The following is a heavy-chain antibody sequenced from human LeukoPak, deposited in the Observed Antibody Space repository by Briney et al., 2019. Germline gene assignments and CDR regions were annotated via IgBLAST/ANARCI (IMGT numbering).Heavy chain of an antibody. D-gene: IGHD1-26*01. CDR2: INYSGTT. CDR1: GGSVSSDSYY. J-gene: IGHJ4*02. CDR3: ARLGTYSGNLFDN. Sequence: SETLSLTCTVSGGSVSSDSYYWVWVRQPPGKGLEWTGSINYSGTTFYSSSLKSRITLSMDAPKNQFSLRLTSVTAADTAVYYCARLGTYSGNLFDNWGQGTLVTVSS. V-gene: IGHV4-39*01.